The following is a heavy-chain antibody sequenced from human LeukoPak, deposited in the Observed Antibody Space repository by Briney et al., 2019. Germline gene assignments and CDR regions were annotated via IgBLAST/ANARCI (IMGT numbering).Heavy chain of an antibody. CDR3: ARPSMVRGIDY. J-gene: IGHJ4*02. D-gene: IGHD3-10*01. CDR1: GFTFSSYW. Sequence: GGSLRLSCAASGFTFSSYWMSWVRQAPGKGLEWVANIKQGGSEKYSVDSVKGRFTISRDNAKNSLYLQMNSLRAEDTAVYYCARPSMVRGIDYWGQGTLVTVSS. V-gene: IGHV3-7*01. CDR2: IKQGGSEK.